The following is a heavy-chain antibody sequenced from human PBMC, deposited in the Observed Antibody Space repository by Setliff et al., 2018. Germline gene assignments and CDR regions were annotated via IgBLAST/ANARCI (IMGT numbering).Heavy chain of an antibody. CDR1: GFTFSNYA. Sequence: WGSLRLSCEASGFTFSNYAMNWVRQAPGKGLEWVSGIRSNGGATYYAQSVKGRFTISRDNSKSTLYLELDSLRAEDTAISYCAKDSTGRDAFDIWGHGTMVTVSS. V-gene: IGHV3-23*01. CDR3: AKDSTGRDAFDI. J-gene: IGHJ3*02. CDR2: IRSNGGAT.